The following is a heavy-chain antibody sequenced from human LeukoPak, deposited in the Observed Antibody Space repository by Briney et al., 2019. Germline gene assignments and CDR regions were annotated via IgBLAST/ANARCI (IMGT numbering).Heavy chain of an antibody. Sequence: ASVKVSCKASGGTFSSYAIGWVRQAPGQGLEWMGGIIPIFGTANYAQKFQGRVTITADKSTSTAYMELSSLRSEDTAVYYCARDEDYGDVEYFQHWGQGTLVTVSS. V-gene: IGHV1-69*06. CDR2: IIPIFGTA. D-gene: IGHD4-17*01. J-gene: IGHJ1*01. CDR1: GGTFSSYA. CDR3: ARDEDYGDVEYFQH.